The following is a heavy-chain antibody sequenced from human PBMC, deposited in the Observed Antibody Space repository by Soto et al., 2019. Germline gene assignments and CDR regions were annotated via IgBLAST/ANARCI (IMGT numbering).Heavy chain of an antibody. J-gene: IGHJ4*02. CDR1: GGSISSGGYS. CDR3: ARYSGYDYYFDY. Sequence: LSLTCAVSGGSISSGGYSWSWIRQPPGKGLEWIGYIYHSGSTYYNPSLKSRVTISVDRSKNQFSLKLSSVTAADTAVYYCARYSGYDYYFDYWGQGTLVTVSS. CDR2: IYHSGST. V-gene: IGHV4-30-2*01. D-gene: IGHD5-12*01.